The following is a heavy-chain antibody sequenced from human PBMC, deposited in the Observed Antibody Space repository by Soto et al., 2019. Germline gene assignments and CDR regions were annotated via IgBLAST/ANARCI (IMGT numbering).Heavy chain of an antibody. D-gene: IGHD3-3*01. CDR1: GFTFSSFW. V-gene: IGHV3-7*01. J-gene: IGHJ3*01. CDR2: IKQDGTET. Sequence: EEQLVESGGALVQPGGSLRLSCAASGFTFSSFWMSWVRQAPGKGLEWVANIKQDGTETHYVDSVKGRFTISRDNVKDYIFLQINSLRLKDRAVYYCARGYNSRCNAGVVVSPYVFRTRGQGTMVTVSS. CDR3: ARGYNSRCNAGVVVSPYVFRT.